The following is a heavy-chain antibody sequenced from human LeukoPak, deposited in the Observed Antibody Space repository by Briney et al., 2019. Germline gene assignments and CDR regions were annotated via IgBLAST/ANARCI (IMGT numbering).Heavy chain of an antibody. D-gene: IGHD4-11*01. J-gene: IGHJ4*02. V-gene: IGHV4-59*06. CDR1: GASISSYY. CDR3: ARGFIYSNYGN. CDR2: IYYSGST. Sequence: SETLSLTCTVSGASISSYYWSWIRQPPGKGLEWIGYIYYSGSTYYNPSLKSRVTISVDTSKNQFSLKLSSVTAADTAVYYCARGFIYSNYGNWGQGTLVTVSS.